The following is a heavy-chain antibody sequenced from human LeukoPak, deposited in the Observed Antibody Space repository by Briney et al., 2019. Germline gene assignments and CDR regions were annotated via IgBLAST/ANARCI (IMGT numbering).Heavy chain of an antibody. CDR3: ASEPYSNYDYYYYMDV. CDR2: IYYSGST. J-gene: IGHJ6*03. D-gene: IGHD4-11*01. Sequence: SETLSLTCTVSGGSISSSSYYWGWIRQPPGKGLEWIGSIYYSGSTYYNPSIKGRVTISVDTSKNQFSLKLSSVTAADTAVYYCASEPYSNYDYYYYMDVWGKGTTVTVSS. V-gene: IGHV4-39*01. CDR1: GGSISSSSYY.